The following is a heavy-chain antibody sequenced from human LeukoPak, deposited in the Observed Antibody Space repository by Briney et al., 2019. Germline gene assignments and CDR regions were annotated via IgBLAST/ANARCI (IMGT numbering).Heavy chain of an antibody. D-gene: IGHD5-12*01. V-gene: IGHV3-7*01. CDR1: EFTFSSYW. CDR2: IKQDGSEK. J-gene: IGHJ3*01. Sequence: GGSLRLSCAASEFTFSSYWMSWVRQAPGKGLEWVANIKQDGSEKYYVDSVKGRFTISRDNSKNMLYLQMNSLRAEDTAVYYCAKAIGDIVTPQAQVDAFDVWGQGTVVTVS. CDR3: AKAIGDIVTPQAQVDAFDV.